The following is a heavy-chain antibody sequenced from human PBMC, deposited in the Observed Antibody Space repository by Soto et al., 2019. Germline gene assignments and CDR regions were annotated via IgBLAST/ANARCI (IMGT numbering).Heavy chain of an antibody. CDR3: AKSPDYGDTVFDY. J-gene: IGHJ4*02. CDR2: ISYDGSNK. CDR1: GFTFSSYG. V-gene: IGHV3-30*18. Sequence: QVQLVESGGGVVQPGRSLRLSCAASGFTFSSYGMHWVRQAPGKGLEWVAVISYDGSNKYYADSVKGRFTISRDNSKNPLYLQMNSLRAEDTAVYYCAKSPDYGDTVFDYWGQGTLVTVSS. D-gene: IGHD4-17*01.